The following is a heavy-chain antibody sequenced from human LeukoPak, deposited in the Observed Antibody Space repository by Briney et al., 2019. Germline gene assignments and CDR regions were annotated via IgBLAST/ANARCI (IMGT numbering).Heavy chain of an antibody. J-gene: IGHJ6*02. CDR1: GYTFTSYA. CDR3: ARDRTMVRGVIYYYYYGMDV. D-gene: IGHD3-10*01. V-gene: IGHV1-2*04. Sequence: ASVKVSCKASGYTFTSYAMNWVRQAPGQGLEWMGWINPNSGGTNYAQKFQGWVTMTRDTSISTAYMELSRLRSDDTAVYYCARDRTMVRGVIYYYYYGMDVWGQGTTVTVSS. CDR2: INPNSGGT.